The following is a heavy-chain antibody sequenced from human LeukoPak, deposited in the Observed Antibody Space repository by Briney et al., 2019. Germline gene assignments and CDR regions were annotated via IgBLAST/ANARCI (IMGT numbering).Heavy chain of an antibody. J-gene: IGHJ4*02. CDR3: ARVLVYGSGSYHPYFDY. D-gene: IGHD3-10*01. Sequence: GGSLRLSCAASGFTFSSYAMSWVRQAPGKGLEWVSAISGSGGSTYYADSVKGRFTISRDNSKNTLYLQMNSLRAEDTAVYYCARVLVYGSGSYHPYFDYWGQGTLVTVSS. V-gene: IGHV3-23*01. CDR2: ISGSGGST. CDR1: GFTFSSYA.